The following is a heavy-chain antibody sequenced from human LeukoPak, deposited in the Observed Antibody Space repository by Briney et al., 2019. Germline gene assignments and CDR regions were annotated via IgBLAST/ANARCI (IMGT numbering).Heavy chain of an antibody. CDR3: ARHGAVAGTRRGDFDY. D-gene: IGHD6-19*01. CDR1: GYSFTSYW. Sequence: GESLKISCKGSGYSFTSYWIGWVRQMPGKGLEWMGIIFPGDSDTRYSPSFQGQVTISADKSISTAYLQWSSLKASDTAMYYCARHGAVAGTRRGDFDYWGQGTLVTVFS. V-gene: IGHV5-51*01. J-gene: IGHJ4*02. CDR2: IFPGDSDT.